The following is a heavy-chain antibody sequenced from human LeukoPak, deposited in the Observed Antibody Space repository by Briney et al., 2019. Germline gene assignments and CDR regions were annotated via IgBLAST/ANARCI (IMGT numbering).Heavy chain of an antibody. D-gene: IGHD4-17*01. Sequence: GGSLRLSCAASGFTFSSYAMHWVRQAPGKGLEWVAVISYDGSNKYYADSVKGRFTISRDNSKNTLYLQMNSLRAEDTAVYYCARDRRGDYGLPDYWGQGTLVTVSS. J-gene: IGHJ4*02. CDR1: GFTFSSYA. CDR2: ISYDGSNK. V-gene: IGHV3-30-3*01. CDR3: ARDRRGDYGLPDY.